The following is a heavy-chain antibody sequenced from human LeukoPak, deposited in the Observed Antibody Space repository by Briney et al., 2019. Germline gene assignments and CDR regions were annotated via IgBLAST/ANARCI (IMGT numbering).Heavy chain of an antibody. CDR3: CRAEINYFDP. D-gene: IGHD4-11*01. J-gene: IGHJ5*02. CDR2: ISYSGST. CDR1: GAAVTSGAYY. Sequence: PAETLSLTCTVSGAAVTSGAYYWSWIRQHPGKGLEWIVSISYSGSTYYYPSLKSRVNISLDTSKNQFSLKLSSVTAADTAVYYCCRAEINYFDPWGQGTLVTVSS. V-gene: IGHV4-31*03.